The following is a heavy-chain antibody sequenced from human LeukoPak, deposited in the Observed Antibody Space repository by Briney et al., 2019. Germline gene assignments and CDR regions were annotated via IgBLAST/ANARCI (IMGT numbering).Heavy chain of an antibody. CDR1: GYSFTSYW. J-gene: IGHJ3*02. D-gene: IGHD5-24*01. V-gene: IGHV5-51*01. Sequence: GESLKISCKGSGYSFTSYWIGWVRQLPGKGLEWMGSIYPGDSDTRYSPSFQGQVTISADKSISTAYLQWSSLKASDTAMYYCARHTENVEMATIDAFDIWGQGTMVTVSS. CDR2: IYPGDSDT. CDR3: ARHTENVEMATIDAFDI.